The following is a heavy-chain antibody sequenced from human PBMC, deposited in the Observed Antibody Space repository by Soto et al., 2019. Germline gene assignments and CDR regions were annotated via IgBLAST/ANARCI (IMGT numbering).Heavy chain of an antibody. CDR2: ISISSSYI. Sequence: EVQLVESGGGLVKPGGSLRLSCAASGFTFSTYSMNWVRQAPGKGLEWVSSISISSSYIYYADSVKGRFTISRDNAKNSLYLQRNSLRAEDTAVYYCARYDSSGYYWPYYYYGMDVWGQGTTVTVSS. CDR3: ARYDSSGYYWPYYYYGMDV. D-gene: IGHD3-22*01. V-gene: IGHV3-21*01. CDR1: GFTFSTYS. J-gene: IGHJ6*02.